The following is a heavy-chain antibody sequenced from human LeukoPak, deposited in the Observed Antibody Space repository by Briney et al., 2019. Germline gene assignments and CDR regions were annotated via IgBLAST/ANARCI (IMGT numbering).Heavy chain of an antibody. CDR2: IRYDGSNK. CDR1: GFTFSSYG. J-gene: IGHJ4*02. Sequence: GGSLRLSCAASGFTFSSYGMHWVRQAPGKGLEWVAFIRYDGSNKYYADSVKGRFTISRDNSKNTLYLQMNSLRAEDTAVYYCAKDRRITMIVVRYYFDYWGQGTLVTVSS. V-gene: IGHV3-30*02. D-gene: IGHD3-22*01. CDR3: AKDRRITMIVVRYYFDY.